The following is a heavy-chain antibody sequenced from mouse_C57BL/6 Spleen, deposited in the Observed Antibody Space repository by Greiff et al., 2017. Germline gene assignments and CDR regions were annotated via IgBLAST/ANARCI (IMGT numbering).Heavy chain of an antibody. V-gene: IGHV1-69*01. CDR1: GYTFTSYW. CDR3: ARWGGITTVGFAY. CDR2: IDPSDSYT. Sequence: VQLQQPGAELVMPGASVKLSCKASGYTFTSYWMHWVKQRPGQGLEWIGEIDPSDSYTNYNQKFKGKSTLTVDKSSSTAYMQLSSLTSEDSAVYYCARWGGITTVGFAYWGQGTLVTVSA. J-gene: IGHJ3*01. D-gene: IGHD1-1*01.